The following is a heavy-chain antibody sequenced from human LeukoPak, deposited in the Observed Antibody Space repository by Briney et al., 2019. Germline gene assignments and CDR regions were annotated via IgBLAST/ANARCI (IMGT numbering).Heavy chain of an antibody. V-gene: IGHV3-74*03. CDR3: ARDRSSSGYYESNWFDP. CDR2: INPDGNTI. J-gene: IGHJ5*02. Sequence: GGSLRLSCAASGFTFGTYWMHWVRQGPGKGLVWVSRINPDGNTITYADSVKGRFTISRDNAKDTLYLQMSGLRAEDTAVYYCARDRSSSGYYESNWFDPWGQGTLVTVSS. D-gene: IGHD3-22*01. CDR1: GFTFGTYW.